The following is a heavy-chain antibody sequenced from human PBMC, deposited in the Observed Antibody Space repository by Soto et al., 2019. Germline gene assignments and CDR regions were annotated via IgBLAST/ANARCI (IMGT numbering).Heavy chain of an antibody. CDR3: ARGAYSGSYNLVY. D-gene: IGHD1-26*01. J-gene: IGHJ4*02. Sequence: VQLVESGGGVVQPGRSLRLSCAASGFTFSSYGMHWVRQAPGKGLEWVAVIWYDGSNKYYADSVKGRFTISRDNSKNTLYLQMNSLRAEDTAVYYCARGAYSGSYNLVYWGQGTLVTVSS. V-gene: IGHV3-33*01. CDR2: IWYDGSNK. CDR1: GFTFSSYG.